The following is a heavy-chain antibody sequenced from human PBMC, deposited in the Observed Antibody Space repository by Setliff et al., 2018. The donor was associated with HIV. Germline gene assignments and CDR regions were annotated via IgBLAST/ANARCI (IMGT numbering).Heavy chain of an antibody. J-gene: IGHJ4*02. CDR1: GGSISTATFY. Sequence: SETLSLTCTVSGGSISTATFYWNWIRQPPGKALEWLGEINHSGKTDYNPSLKNRVTISVDTSKNQFSLKVNSVTAADTAVYYCARTQPDTIFGVVVFDCWGQGKMVTVSS. V-gene: IGHV4-39*07. CDR2: INHSGKT. CDR3: ARTQPDTIFGVVVFDC. D-gene: IGHD3-3*01.